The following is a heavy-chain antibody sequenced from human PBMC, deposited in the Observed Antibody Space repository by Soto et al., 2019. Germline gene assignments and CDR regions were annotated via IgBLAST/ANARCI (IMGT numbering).Heavy chain of an antibody. Sequence: PVESLKISCTGPGYSFNRYWLSWVRQMPGKGLEWMGIIFPGDSNTRYSPSFQGQVTISVDKSISTAYLQWSSLKASDTAMYYCARQAPPKLDYWGQGTLLTVS. V-gene: IGHV5-51*01. CDR3: ARQAPPKLDY. J-gene: IGHJ4*02. CDR2: IFPGDSNT. CDR1: GYSFNRYW.